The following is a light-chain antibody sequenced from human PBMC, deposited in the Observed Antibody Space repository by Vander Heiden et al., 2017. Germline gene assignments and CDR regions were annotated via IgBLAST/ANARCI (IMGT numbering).Light chain of an antibody. Sequence: ETELTQSPGTRALSPGESTNLACRARQSVNSNLAWDQQKPGQDTRLLIYDADNRATGIPARLRGSGSGTDFTLTISSLEPEESAVYYCQQRSNWQITFGQGTRLEIK. V-gene: IGKV3-11*01. CDR1: QSVNSN. CDR3: QQRSNWQIT. J-gene: IGKJ5*01. CDR2: DAD.